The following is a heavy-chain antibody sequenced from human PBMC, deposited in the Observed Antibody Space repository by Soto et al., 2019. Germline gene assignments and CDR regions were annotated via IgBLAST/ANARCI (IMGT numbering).Heavy chain of an antibody. D-gene: IGHD6-19*01. V-gene: IGHV3-7*03. CDR2: IKQDGSEK. CDR3: ARDIAVAGSDTYFFDY. J-gene: IGHJ4*02. CDR1: GFTFSSYW. Sequence: GGSLRLSCAASGFTFSSYWMSWVRQAPGKGLEWVANIKQDGSEKYYVDSVKGRFTISRDNAKNSLYLQMNSLRAEDTAVYYCARDIAVAGSDTYFFDYWGQGTLLTVSS.